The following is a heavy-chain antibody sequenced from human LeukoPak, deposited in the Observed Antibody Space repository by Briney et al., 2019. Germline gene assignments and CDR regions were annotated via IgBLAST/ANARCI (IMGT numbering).Heavy chain of an antibody. D-gene: IGHD1-1*01. CDR1: GFTFDDYA. J-gene: IGHJ4*02. Sequence: PGGSLRLSCAASGFTFDDYAMHWVRQAPGKGLEWLSYIYSSSTTIYYADSVRGRFTISRDNAKNSLFLQMNSLRAEDTAVYYCARALNLLDPVTLDYWGQGTLVTVSS. CDR3: ARALNLLDPVTLDY. V-gene: IGHV3-48*01. CDR2: IYSSSTTI.